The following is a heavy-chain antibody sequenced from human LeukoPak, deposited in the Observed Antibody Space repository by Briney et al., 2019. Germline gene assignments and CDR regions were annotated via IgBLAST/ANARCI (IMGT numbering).Heavy chain of an antibody. CDR3: AKSRGETRGASNY. CDR2: ISGSDYST. V-gene: IGHV3-23*01. CDR1: GFTFSNYP. J-gene: IGHJ4*02. Sequence: PGGSLRLSCAASGFTFSNYPMTWDRQAPGKGLEWVSGISGSDYSTYYADSVRGRFTISRDNSKNTLYLQMNSLRAEDTAVYYCAKSRGETRGASNYWGQGTLVTVSS. D-gene: IGHD1-26*01.